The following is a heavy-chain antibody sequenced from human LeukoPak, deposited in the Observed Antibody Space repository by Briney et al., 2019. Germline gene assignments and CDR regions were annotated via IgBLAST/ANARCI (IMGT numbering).Heavy chain of an antibody. V-gene: IGHV4-39*01. CDR1: GGSISSSSYY. CDR3: ARVGAAAGTNWFDP. D-gene: IGHD6-13*01. CDR2: IYYSGST. Sequence: SETLSLTCTVSGGSISSSSYYWGWIRLPPGKGLEWIGSIYYSGSTYYNPSLKSRVTISVDTSKNQFSLKLSSVTAADTAVYYCARVGAAAGTNWFDPWGQGTLVTVSS. J-gene: IGHJ5*02.